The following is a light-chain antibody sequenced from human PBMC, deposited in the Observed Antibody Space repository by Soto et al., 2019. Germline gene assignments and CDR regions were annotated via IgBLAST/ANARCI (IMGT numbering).Light chain of an antibody. CDR3: QQYGRSPPWT. V-gene: IGKV3-20*01. Sequence: EIVLTQSPGTLSLSPGERATLSCRASQSVSGSYLAWYQQKPGQAPRLLFYGASNRATGVPDRFSGGGSGTDFTLTISRLEPEDVAVYYCQQYGRSPPWTFGQGTKVEI. J-gene: IGKJ1*01. CDR2: GAS. CDR1: QSVSGSY.